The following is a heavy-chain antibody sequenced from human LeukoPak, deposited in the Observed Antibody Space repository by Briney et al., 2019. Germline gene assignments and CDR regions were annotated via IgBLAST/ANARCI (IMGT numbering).Heavy chain of an antibody. V-gene: IGHV3-7*01. CDR1: GFTFSTYW. D-gene: IGHD3-3*01. CDR2: IEEYGNEI. CDR3: ARNVNLEWP. J-gene: IGHJ5*02. Sequence: GGSLRLSCAASGFTFSTYWMGWVRQAPGKGLEWVANIEEYGNEIHYVDSVKGRFTISRDNTKTSLYLQMNSLRAEDTAVYYCARNVNLEWPWGQGTLVTVSS.